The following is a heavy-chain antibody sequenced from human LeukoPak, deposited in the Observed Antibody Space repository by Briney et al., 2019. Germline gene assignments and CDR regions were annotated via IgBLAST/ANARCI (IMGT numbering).Heavy chain of an antibody. V-gene: IGHV3-21*01. CDR3: ARVSDHDTLDI. J-gene: IGHJ3*02. CDR2: ISSSSSYI. CDR1: GFTFSSYS. Sequence: GGSLRLSCAASGFTFSSYSMNWVRQPPGKGLEWVSSISSSSSYIYYADSVKGRFTISRDNAKNSLYLQMNSLRAEDTAVYYCARVSDHDTLDIWGQGTMVTVSS.